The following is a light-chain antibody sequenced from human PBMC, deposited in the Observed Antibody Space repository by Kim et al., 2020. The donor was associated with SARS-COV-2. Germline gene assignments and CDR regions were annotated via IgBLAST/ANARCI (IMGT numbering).Light chain of an antibody. J-gene: IGLJ1*01. Sequence: GQSITISCTGTNSDVGGYNYVSWYQQHPGKAPKLMIYDVSNPPSGVSNRFSGSKSGSTASLTISGLQAEDEADYYCSSYTISSTFVFGTGTKVTVL. CDR2: DVS. CDR1: NSDVGGYNY. CDR3: SSYTISSTFV. V-gene: IGLV2-14*03.